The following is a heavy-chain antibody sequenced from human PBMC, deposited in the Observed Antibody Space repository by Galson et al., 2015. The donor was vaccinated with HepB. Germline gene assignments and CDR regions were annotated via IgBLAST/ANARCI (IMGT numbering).Heavy chain of an antibody. CDR3: ARSRARIAATDY. V-gene: IGHV3-30-3*01. D-gene: IGHD6-6*01. CDR1: GFTFSSYA. J-gene: IGHJ4*02. Sequence: SLRLSCAASGFTFSSYAMHWVRQAPGKGLEWVAVISYDGSNKYYADSVKGRFTISRDNFKNTLYLQMNSLRAEDTAVYYCARSRARIAATDYWGQGTLVTVSS. CDR2: ISYDGSNK.